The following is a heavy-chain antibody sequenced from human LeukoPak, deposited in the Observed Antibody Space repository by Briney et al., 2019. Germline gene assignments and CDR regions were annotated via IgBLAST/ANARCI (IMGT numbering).Heavy chain of an antibody. CDR3: ARYYGSGRGYYGLDV. D-gene: IGHD3-10*01. CDR2: IPYDGSNK. CDR1: GFPFSTYG. J-gene: IGHJ6*02. Sequence: GSLKPPFEAPGFPFSTYGMHWVRQAPGKGLEWITLIPYDGSNKYDADSVKGRFTISRDNSKNTLYLQMNSLRAEDTAVYYCARYYGSGRGYYGLDVWGQGTTVTVFS. V-gene: IGHV3-30*03.